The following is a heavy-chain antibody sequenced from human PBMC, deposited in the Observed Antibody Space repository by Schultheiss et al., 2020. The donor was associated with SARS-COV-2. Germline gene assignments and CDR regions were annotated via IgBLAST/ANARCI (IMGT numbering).Heavy chain of an antibody. V-gene: IGHV4-39*01. J-gene: IGHJ3*02. CDR2: IYYSGST. Sequence: SETLSLTCTVSGGSISSSSYYWGWIRQPPGKGLEWIGSIYYSGSTYYNPSLKSRVTISVDTSKNQFSLKLSSVTAADSAVYYCARSEYGVSSAFDMWGQGTMVTVSS. CDR1: GGSISSSSYY. CDR3: ARSEYGVSSAFDM. D-gene: IGHD6-6*01.